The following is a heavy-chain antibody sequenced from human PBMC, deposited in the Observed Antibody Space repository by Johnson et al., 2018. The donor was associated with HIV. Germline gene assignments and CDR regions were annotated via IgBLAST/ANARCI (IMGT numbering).Heavy chain of an antibody. CDR3: ARDSPLGRGLDI. Sequence: EVHLVESGGGVVQPGRSLRLSCAASGFTFSGYTMSWVRQAPGKGLVWVSRINTDGSSTSYADSVKGRFTISRDNAKKLLYLQMDSLRAEDTAVYYCARDSPLGRGLDIWGRGTVVTVSS. CDR2: INTDGSST. J-gene: IGHJ3*02. D-gene: IGHD7-27*01. V-gene: IGHV3-74*01. CDR1: GFTFSGYT.